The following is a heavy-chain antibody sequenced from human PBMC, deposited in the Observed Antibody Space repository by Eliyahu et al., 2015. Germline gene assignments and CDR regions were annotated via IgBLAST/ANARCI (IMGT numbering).Heavy chain of an antibody. CDR3: AKDLEPFGYSYGFYDY. D-gene: IGHD5-18*01. J-gene: IGHJ4*02. Sequence: VQLVESGGGVVQPGRSLRLSCAASGFTFSSYGMHWVRQAPGKGLEWVAVISYDGSNKYYADSVKGRFTISRDNSKNTLYLQMNSLRAEDTAVYYCAKDLEPFGYSYGFYDYWGQGTLVTVSS. CDR2: ISYDGSNK. V-gene: IGHV3-30*18. CDR1: GFTFSSYG.